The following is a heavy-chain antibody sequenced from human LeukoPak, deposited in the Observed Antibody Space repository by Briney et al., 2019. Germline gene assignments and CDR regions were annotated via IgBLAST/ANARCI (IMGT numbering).Heavy chain of an antibody. CDR1: GYSFTSYW. CDR2: IYPGDSDT. CDR3: ARLRFLEWKREGAYYFDY. J-gene: IGHJ4*02. D-gene: IGHD3-3*01. Sequence: LGESLKISCKGSGYSFTSYWIGWVRQMPGKGLEWMGIIYPGDSDTRYSPSFQGQVTISADKSISTAYLQWSSLKASDTAMYYCARLRFLEWKREGAYYFDYWGQGTLVTVSS. V-gene: IGHV5-51*01.